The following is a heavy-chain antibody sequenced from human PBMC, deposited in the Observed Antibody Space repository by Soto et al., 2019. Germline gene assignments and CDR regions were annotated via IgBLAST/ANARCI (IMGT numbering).Heavy chain of an antibody. CDR2: IYWDDDK. V-gene: IGHV2-5*02. D-gene: IGHD3-3*01. CDR3: SHRVLRTVFGLVTPTAIYFVF. CDR1: GFSLTTSGVG. Sequence: HITLNESGPTQVKPRQTLTLTCTFSGFSLTTSGVGVGWIRQSPGKAPEWRALIYWDDDKRYSPSLKSRLTITTDTSKNQVVLTMADLDPADTATYYCSHRVLRTVFGLVTPTAIYFVFLGQATPVAVSS. J-gene: IGHJ4*02.